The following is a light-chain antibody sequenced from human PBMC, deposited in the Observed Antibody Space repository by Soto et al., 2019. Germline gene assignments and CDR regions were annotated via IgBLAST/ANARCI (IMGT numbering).Light chain of an antibody. V-gene: IGKV3-15*01. J-gene: IGKJ5*01. Sequence: EIVMTQSPASLSVPPGERATLSCRASQSVSSNFAWYLQKPGQAPRLLFFAASTRATGVPARFSGSGSGTEFTLTISSLQPEDFAVYYCQQYNNWPITFGQGTRLEIK. CDR3: QQYNNWPIT. CDR1: QSVSSN. CDR2: AAS.